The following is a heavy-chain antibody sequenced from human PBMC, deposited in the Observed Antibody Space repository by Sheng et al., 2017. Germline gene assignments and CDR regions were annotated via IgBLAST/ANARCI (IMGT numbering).Heavy chain of an antibody. J-gene: IGHJ6*03. CDR1: GGTFSSYA. CDR3: ARGFRELLYHRAYYYYYYMDV. V-gene: IGHV1-69*05. D-gene: IGHD3-10*01. Sequence: QVQLVQSGAEVKKPGSSVKVSCKASGGTFSSYAISWVRQAPGQGLEWMGGIIPIFGTANYAQKFQGRVTITTDESTSTAYMELSSLRSEDTAVYYCARGFRELLYHRAYYYYYYMDVWGKGTTVTVSS. CDR2: IIPIFGTA.